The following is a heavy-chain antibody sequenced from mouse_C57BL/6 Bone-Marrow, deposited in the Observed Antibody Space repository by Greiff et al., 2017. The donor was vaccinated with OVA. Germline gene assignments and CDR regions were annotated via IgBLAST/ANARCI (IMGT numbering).Heavy chain of an antibody. CDR1: GFNIKDDY. Sequence: EVHLVESGAELVRPGASVMLSCTASGFNIKDDYMHWVKQRPEQGLEWIGWIDPENGDTEYASKFQGKATITADTTSNTAYLQLSSLTSEDTAVYYCTTPFHWGQGTTLTVSS. CDR3: TTPFH. CDR2: IDPENGDT. V-gene: IGHV14-4*01. J-gene: IGHJ2*01.